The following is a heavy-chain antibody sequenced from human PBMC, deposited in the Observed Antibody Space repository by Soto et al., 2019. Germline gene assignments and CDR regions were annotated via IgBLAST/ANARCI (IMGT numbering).Heavy chain of an antibody. CDR1: GFTFNNYW. Sequence: EVQLVESGGGLVQPGGSLRLSCAASGFTFNNYWMHWVRQAPGKGLMWVSAISGSGGSTYYADSVKGRFTISRDNSKNTLYLQMNSLRAEDTAVYYCATGWNYDILTGYYRPPDYWGQGTLVTVSS. CDR3: ATGWNYDILTGYYRPPDY. CDR2: ISGSGGST. D-gene: IGHD3-9*01. V-gene: IGHV3-23*04. J-gene: IGHJ4*02.